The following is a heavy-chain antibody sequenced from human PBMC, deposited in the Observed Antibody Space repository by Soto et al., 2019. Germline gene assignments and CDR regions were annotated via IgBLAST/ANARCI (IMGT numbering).Heavy chain of an antibody. CDR2: INHSGST. D-gene: IGHD3-16*01. V-gene: IGHV4-34*01. CDR3: ARGRYDYVWGQTICFDY. Sequence: QVQLQQWGAGLLKPSETLSLTCAVYGGSFSGYYWSWIRQPPGKGLEWIGEINHSGSTNYNPSLKRRVTISVDTSKNQFSLKLGSVTAADTAVYYCARGRYDYVWGQTICFDYWGQGTLVTVSS. J-gene: IGHJ4*02. CDR1: GGSFSGYY.